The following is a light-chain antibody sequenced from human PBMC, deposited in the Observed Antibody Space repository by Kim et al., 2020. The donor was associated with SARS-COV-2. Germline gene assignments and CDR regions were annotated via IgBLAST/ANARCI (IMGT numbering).Light chain of an antibody. CDR2: EDN. CDR3: QSYDSSIRGV. V-gene: IGLV6-57*04. CDR1: SGSIASNY. J-gene: IGLJ2*01. Sequence: FMLTQPHSVSESPGKTVTISCTRSSGSIASNYVQWYQQRPGSAPTTVIYEDNQRPSGVPDRFSGSIDSSSNSASLTISGLKTEDEADYYCQSYDSSIRGVFGGGTQLTVL.